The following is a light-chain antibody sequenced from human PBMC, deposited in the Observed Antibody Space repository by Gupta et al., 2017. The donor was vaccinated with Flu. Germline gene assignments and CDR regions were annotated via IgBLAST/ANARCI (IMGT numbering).Light chain of an antibody. Sequence: QQEAGKAHKPLIYAASTSQRGVPSRFSGSGWGTDFTLTITSLQAEDSATYYCQQVRSYPVTFGGWTKVEIK. CDR2: AAS. CDR3: QQVRSYPVT. V-gene: IGKV1-16*01. J-gene: IGKJ4*01.